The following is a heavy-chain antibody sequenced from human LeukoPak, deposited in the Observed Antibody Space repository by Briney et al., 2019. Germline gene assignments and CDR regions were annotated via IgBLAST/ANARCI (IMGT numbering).Heavy chain of an antibody. V-gene: IGHV4-59*01. Sequence: SETLSLTCTVSGGSISSYYWSWIRQPPGKGLEWIGYIYYSGSTNYNPSLKSRVAISVDTSKNQFSLKLSSVTAADTAVYYCARDSYDSSGYYPAFWGQGTLVTVSS. D-gene: IGHD3-22*01. CDR2: IYYSGST. CDR1: GGSISSYY. CDR3: ARDSYDSSGYYPAF. J-gene: IGHJ4*02.